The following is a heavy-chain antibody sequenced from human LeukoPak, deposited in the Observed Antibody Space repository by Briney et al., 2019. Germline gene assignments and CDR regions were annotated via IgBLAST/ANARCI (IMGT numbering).Heavy chain of an antibody. CDR3: ARPRYSSSWSPGFDP. Sequence: SETLSLTCAVYGGSFSGYFWSWIRQPPGKGLEWIGEINHSGSTNYNPSLKSRVTISVDTSKNQFSLKLSSVTAADTAVYYCARPRYSSSWSPGFDPWGQGTLVTVSS. J-gene: IGHJ5*02. CDR1: GGSFSGYF. CDR2: INHSGST. D-gene: IGHD6-13*01. V-gene: IGHV4-34*01.